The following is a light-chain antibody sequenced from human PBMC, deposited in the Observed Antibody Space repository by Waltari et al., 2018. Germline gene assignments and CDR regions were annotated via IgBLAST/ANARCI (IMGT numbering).Light chain of an antibody. CDR2: DVN. V-gene: IGLV2-23*02. CDR1: SSDVGGYNY. CDR3: CSYAGPSTVV. Sequence: QSALTQPASVSGSPGQSITISCTGTSSDVGGYNYVSWYQQHPCRSPTFLIYDVNQRPSGFSNRFSGSKSANTASLTISALQTEDEAHYYCCSYAGPSTVVFGGGTKLTVL. J-gene: IGLJ3*02.